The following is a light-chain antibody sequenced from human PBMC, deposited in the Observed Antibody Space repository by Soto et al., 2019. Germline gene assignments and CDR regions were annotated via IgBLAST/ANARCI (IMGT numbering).Light chain of an antibody. V-gene: IGLV1-47*01. CDR2: RDV. CDR1: SPNLGSNS. J-gene: IGLJ2*01. CDR3: ALRDDSRGGIVG. Sequence: QSVLTQPPSASGPPGQRVTISCSGSSPNLGSNSVYWYQQFPGMAPKLLIYRDVQRPSGVPDLCSDAKSGASASLANSGLRYEDDAMYYCALRDDSRGGIVGFGGGTKLTVL.